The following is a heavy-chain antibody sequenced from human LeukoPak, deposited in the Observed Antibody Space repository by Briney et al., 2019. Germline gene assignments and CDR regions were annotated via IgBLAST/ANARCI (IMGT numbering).Heavy chain of an antibody. Sequence: GGSLRLSCAASGFTLSTFWMTWVRQAPGKGLEWVANIRQDGSEKYYVDSVEGRFTISRDNAKKSLFLQMNSLRVEDTAVYYCARDMRGDGFDIWGQGTMVTVSS. J-gene: IGHJ3*02. CDR3: ARDMRGDGFDI. CDR2: IRQDGSEK. V-gene: IGHV3-7*04. D-gene: IGHD2-2*01. CDR1: GFTLSTFW.